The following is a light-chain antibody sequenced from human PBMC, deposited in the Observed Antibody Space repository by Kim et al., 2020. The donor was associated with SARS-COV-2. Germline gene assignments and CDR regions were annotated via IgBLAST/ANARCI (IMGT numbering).Light chain of an antibody. V-gene: IGKV3-15*01. Sequence: EIVMTQSPVTLSVSPGERATLSCRASQSVGSNLAWYQQKPGQPPRPLIYGASTRATGIPARFSGSGSGTEFTLTISSLQSEDFAVYYCQQYNNWPRTFGQGTKVDIK. J-gene: IGKJ1*01. CDR1: QSVGSN. CDR2: GAS. CDR3: QQYNNWPRT.